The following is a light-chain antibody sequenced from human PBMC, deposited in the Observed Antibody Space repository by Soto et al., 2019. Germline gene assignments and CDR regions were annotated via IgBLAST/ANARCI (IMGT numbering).Light chain of an antibody. CDR3: AQRVWPWT. V-gene: IGKV3-11*01. CDR2: DAS. Sequence: EIVLTQSPATLSLSPGERATLSCRASQSVSSQLAWYQHKPGQPPKLLVYDASNRATGIPDRFSGSGSGTDITLTISNLEPDDFAVDYGAQRVWPWTVGPGTKVDIK. CDR1: QSVSSQ. J-gene: IGKJ1*01.